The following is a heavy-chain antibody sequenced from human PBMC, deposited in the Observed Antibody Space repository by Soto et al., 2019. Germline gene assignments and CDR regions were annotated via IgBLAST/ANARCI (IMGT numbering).Heavy chain of an antibody. CDR2: MSISGEKT. CDR1: GFTFRHYS. J-gene: IGHJ4*02. CDR3: TRWDGFADL. Sequence: GGSLRLSCAASGFTFRHYSMAWVRQTPEKGLEWVSGMSISGEKTFYADFVKGRFTVSRDSPKNTVYLQMNTLRAEDTAIYYCTRWDGFADLWGQGTLVTVSS. V-gene: IGHV3-23*01. D-gene: IGHD1-26*01.